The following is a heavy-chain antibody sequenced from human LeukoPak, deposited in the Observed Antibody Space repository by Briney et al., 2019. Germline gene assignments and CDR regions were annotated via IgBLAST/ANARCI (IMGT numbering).Heavy chain of an antibody. J-gene: IGHJ4*02. V-gene: IGHV3-74*01. D-gene: IGHD6-6*01. Sequence: GGSLRLSCAASGFTFSSYWMHCVRHAPGKGLVWVSRINSDGSSTSYADSVKGRFTISRDNAKNTLYLQMNSLRAEDTAVYYCARRYSSSHLDYWGQGTLVTVSS. CDR1: GFTFSSYW. CDR3: ARRYSSSHLDY. CDR2: INSDGSST.